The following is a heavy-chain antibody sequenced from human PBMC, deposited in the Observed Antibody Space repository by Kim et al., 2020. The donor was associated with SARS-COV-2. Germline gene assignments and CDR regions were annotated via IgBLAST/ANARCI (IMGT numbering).Heavy chain of an antibody. J-gene: IGHJ4*02. Sequence: NPSLKIRVTISVDTAKNQFSLVVGSVTAADTAVYYCARGLGGQQLVLIDYWGQGTLVTVSS. D-gene: IGHD6-13*01. V-gene: IGHV4-34*01. CDR3: ARGLGGQQLVLIDY.